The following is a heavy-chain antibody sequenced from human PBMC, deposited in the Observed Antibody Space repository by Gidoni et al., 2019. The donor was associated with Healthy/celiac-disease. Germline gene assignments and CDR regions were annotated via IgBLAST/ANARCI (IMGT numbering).Heavy chain of an antibody. CDR1: GFTFSSYG. D-gene: IGHD3-10*01. J-gene: IGHJ6*02. V-gene: IGHV3-33*01. CDR2: IWYDGSNK. CDR3: ARGGYGSGSYGMDV. Sequence: QVQLVESGGGVVQPGRSLSLSCAASGFTFSSYGMHWVRQAPGKGLEWVAVIWYDGSNKYYADSVKGRFTISRDNSKNTLYLQMNSLRAEDTAVYYCARGGYGSGSYGMDVWGQGTTVTVSS.